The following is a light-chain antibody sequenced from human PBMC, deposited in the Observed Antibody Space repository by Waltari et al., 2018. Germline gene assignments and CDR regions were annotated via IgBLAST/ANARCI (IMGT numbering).Light chain of an antibody. CDR1: QSVSSSY. J-gene: IGKJ1*01. CDR2: CAS. CDR3: QQYGSSPWT. V-gene: IGKV3-20*01. Sequence: EIVLTQSPGTLSLSPGERATLSCRASQSVSSSYLAWYQQKPGQAQRLLIYCASIRPTGIPDRFSGSGSGTDFTLTISILEPEDFAVYYCQQYGSSPWTFGQGTKVEIK.